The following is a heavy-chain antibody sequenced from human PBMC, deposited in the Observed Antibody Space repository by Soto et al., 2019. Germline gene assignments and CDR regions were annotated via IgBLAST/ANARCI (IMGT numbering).Heavy chain of an antibody. Sequence: QVQLVQSGAEVKKPGSSVKVSCKASGDTFSRYAISWVRQAPGQGLEWMGGIHLVFRTTNYAQKFRGRVTITADESTTTVYMELSSLRSEDTALYYCAREGGISETQHFDWWGQGSLVTVSS. V-gene: IGHV1-69*01. CDR1: GDTFSRYA. D-gene: IGHD3-16*01. CDR2: IHLVFRTT. CDR3: AREGGISETQHFDW. J-gene: IGHJ4*02.